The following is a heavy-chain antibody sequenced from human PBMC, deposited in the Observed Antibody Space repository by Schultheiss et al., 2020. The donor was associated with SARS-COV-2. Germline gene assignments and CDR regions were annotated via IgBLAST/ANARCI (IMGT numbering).Heavy chain of an antibody. CDR2: ISSGTNTI. CDR3: ATDRVGPTTDFDH. CDR1: GFSFSSYS. J-gene: IGHJ4*02. D-gene: IGHD1-26*01. V-gene: IGHV3-48*01. Sequence: GESLKISCAASGFSFSSYSMNWVRQAPGKGLEWVSYISSGTNTIYYADSVKGRFTISRDNSKNTLYLQMNSLRAEDTAVYFCATDRVGPTTDFDHWGQGTLVTVSS.